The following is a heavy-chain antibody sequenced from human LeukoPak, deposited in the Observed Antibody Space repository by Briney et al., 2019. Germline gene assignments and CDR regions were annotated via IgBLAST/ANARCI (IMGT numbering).Heavy chain of an antibody. CDR3: ASLPYGSGSSV. D-gene: IGHD3-10*01. CDR2: IYSGGST. J-gene: IGHJ6*02. CDR1: GFTVSSNY. Sequence: PGGSLRLSCAASGFTVSSNYMSWVRQAPGKGLEWVSVIYSGGSTYYADSVKGRFTISRDNSKNTLYLQMNSLRAEDTAVYYCASLPYGSGSSVWGQGTTVTVSS. V-gene: IGHV3-53*01.